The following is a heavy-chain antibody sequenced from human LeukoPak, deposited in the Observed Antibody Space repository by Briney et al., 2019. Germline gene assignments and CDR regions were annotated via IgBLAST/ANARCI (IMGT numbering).Heavy chain of an antibody. J-gene: IGHJ4*02. Sequence: ASVKVSCKASGYTFTTYGISWVRQVPGRGLEWMGWISAYNGNTNYAQKLQGRVTMTTDTSTSTAYMDLRSLNSDDTAVYFCARVAPGYSSIWYDYWGQGTLVTVSS. CDR2: ISAYNGNT. CDR1: GYTFTTYG. D-gene: IGHD6-13*01. CDR3: ARVAPGYSSIWYDY. V-gene: IGHV1-18*01.